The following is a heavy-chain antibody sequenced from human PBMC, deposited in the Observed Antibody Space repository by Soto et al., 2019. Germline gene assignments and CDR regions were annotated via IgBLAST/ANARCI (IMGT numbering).Heavy chain of an antibody. D-gene: IGHD1-1*01. Sequence: QVQLQQWGAGLLKPSETLSLTCAVYGGSVSGANYYWSWIRQPPGKGLEWIGEMSHSGGTHFNPSLNGRVTIAVDTSTNQCSPKMSSVTAADTALYYCARVERGTATTVVDAFDIWGPGTMVTVSS. CDR1: GGSVSGANYY. V-gene: IGHV4-34*01. CDR2: MSHSGGT. J-gene: IGHJ3*02. CDR3: ARVERGTATTVVDAFDI.